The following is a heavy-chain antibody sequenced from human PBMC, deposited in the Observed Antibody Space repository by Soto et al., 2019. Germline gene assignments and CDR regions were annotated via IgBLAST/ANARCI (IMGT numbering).Heavy chain of an antibody. CDR1: GFSFSSYW. V-gene: IGHV3-7*03. CDR3: AGDGVRNGAYNGWLDP. J-gene: IGHJ5*02. Sequence: DVQLVESGGDLVQPGGSLRLSCAASGFSFSSYWMTWVRQAPGKGLEWVANIKQDGREKYYVASVKGRFTISRDNGKNLLFLQMDSLTPDDTAVYYCAGDGVRNGAYNGWLDPWCQGALVTVSS. D-gene: IGHD3-16*01. CDR2: IKQDGREK.